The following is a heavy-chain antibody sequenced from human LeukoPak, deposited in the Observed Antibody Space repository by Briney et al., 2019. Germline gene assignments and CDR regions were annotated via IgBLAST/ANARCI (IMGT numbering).Heavy chain of an antibody. J-gene: IGHJ3*02. CDR1: GFPFDTYP. CDR2: ISSSNSFK. V-gene: IGHV3-21*01. CDR3: ATMGEQWLLKDI. Sequence: GGSLRLSCAASGFPFDTYPMNWVRQAPGKGLEWVASISSSNSFKNYADSVKGRFTISRDNAPNSLYLQMSSLRAEDTGLYYCATMGEQWLLKDIWGQGTMVIVSS. D-gene: IGHD6-19*01.